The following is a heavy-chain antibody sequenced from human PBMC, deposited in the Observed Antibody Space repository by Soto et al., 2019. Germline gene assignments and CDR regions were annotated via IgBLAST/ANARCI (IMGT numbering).Heavy chain of an antibody. CDR2: IYYGGST. CDR3: ARGGYYYENSGQNAYDY. CDR1: GGSISSCGYY. J-gene: IGHJ4*01. V-gene: IGHV4-31*03. Sequence: TLSLTCTVSGGSISSCGYYWSWIRQHPVKGLEWIGYIYYGGSTYYNPSLKSRATISGDTSKNQFSLKLSSVTAADTAVYYCARGGYYYENSGQNAYDYWGQGILVTVSS. D-gene: IGHD3-22*01.